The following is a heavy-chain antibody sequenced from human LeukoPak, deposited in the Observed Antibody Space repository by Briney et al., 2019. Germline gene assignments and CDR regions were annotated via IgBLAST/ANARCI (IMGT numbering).Heavy chain of an antibody. Sequence: PSQTLSLTCAVSGGSISSGSYYWSWIRQPAGKGLEWIGRIYTSGSTNYNPSLKSRVTISVDTSKNQFSLKLSSVTAADTAVYYCARVEDYYMDVWGKGTTVTVS. J-gene: IGHJ6*03. CDR3: ARVEDYYMDV. CDR2: IYTSGST. V-gene: IGHV4-61*02. CDR1: GGSISSGSYY.